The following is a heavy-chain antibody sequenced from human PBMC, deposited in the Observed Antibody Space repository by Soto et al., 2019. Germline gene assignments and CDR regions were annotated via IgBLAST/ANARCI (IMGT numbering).Heavy chain of an antibody. CDR3: AHRPPLTTVTKYNWFDP. V-gene: IGHV2-5*02. CDR1: GFSLSTSGVG. CDR2: IYWDDDK. Sequence: QITLKESGPTLVKPTQTLTLTCTFSGFSLSTSGVGVGWIRQPPGKALEWLALIYWDDDKRYSPSLKSRLTITKDTSKNQVVLTMTNMDPVDTATYYCAHRPPLTTVTKYNWFDPWGQGTLVTVSS. D-gene: IGHD4-17*01. J-gene: IGHJ5*02.